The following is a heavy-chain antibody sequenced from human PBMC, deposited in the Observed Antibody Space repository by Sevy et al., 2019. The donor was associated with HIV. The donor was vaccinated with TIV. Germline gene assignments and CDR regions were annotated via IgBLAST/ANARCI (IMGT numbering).Heavy chain of an antibody. CDR1: GFTFSSYT. D-gene: IGHD1-26*01. CDR3: ARDLALSGSYSWLAY. Sequence: GGSLRLSCAASGFTFSSYTMHWVRQAPGKGLEWVAFISYDGSRKYYGDSVKGRFTISRDNSKNTLYLQMNNLRAEDTAVFYCARDLALSGSYSWLAYWGQGTLVTVSS. CDR2: ISYDGSRK. V-gene: IGHV3-30*14. J-gene: IGHJ4*02.